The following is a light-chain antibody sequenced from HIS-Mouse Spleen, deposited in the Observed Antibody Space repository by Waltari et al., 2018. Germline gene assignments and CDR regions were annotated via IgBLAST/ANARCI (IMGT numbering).Light chain of an antibody. CDR2: QDS. CDR3: QAWDSSTANVV. Sequence: SYELTQPPSVSVSPGQTASIPCPGDKLGDKYACWYQQQPGNSPVLVIYQDSKRPSGVPERFSGSNSGNTATLTISGTQAMDEADYYCQAWDSSTANVVFGGGTKLTVL. J-gene: IGLJ2*01. CDR1: KLGDKY. V-gene: IGLV3-1*01.